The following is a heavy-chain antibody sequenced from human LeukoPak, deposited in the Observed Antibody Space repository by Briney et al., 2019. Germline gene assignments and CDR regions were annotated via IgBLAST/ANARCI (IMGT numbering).Heavy chain of an antibody. J-gene: IGHJ4*02. V-gene: IGHV3-33*01. CDR2: IWYDGQNK. D-gene: IGHD6-19*01. CDR1: GFIFSNYA. CDR3: AREWGRIAVAGGPGY. Sequence: PGGSQRLSCETSGFIFSNYAMHWVRQAPGKGLEWVAIIWYDGQNKYYAESVKGRFTVSRDNSKNTLYLQMNSLSDDDTAVYYCAREWGRIAVAGGPGYWGQGTLVTVSS.